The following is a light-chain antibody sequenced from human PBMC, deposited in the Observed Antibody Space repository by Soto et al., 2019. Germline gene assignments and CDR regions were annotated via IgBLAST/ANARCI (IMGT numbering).Light chain of an antibody. CDR2: DAY. CDR1: QSIGMW. CDR3: QQYNSYSKT. J-gene: IGKJ1*01. Sequence: EIRMSQSPATLSASIGDRVTITCRASQSIGMWLAWFQQKPGKAPKVLIHDAYSLESGVPSRFSGSGSGTEFTLTISSLQPEDSATYYCQQYNSYSKTFGQGTKVAIK. V-gene: IGKV1-5*01.